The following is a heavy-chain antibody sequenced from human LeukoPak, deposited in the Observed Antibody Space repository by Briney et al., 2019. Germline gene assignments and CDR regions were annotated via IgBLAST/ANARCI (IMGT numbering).Heavy chain of an antibody. CDR1: GFTFSSYE. Sequence: GGSLRLSCAASGFTFSSYEMNWVRQAPGKGLEWVSYISSSGSTICYADSVKGRFTISRDNAKNSLYLQMNSLRAEDTAVYYCARDSDFSKPYYFDYWGQGTLVTVSS. D-gene: IGHD6-13*01. V-gene: IGHV3-48*03. CDR3: ARDSDFSKPYYFDY. J-gene: IGHJ4*02. CDR2: ISSSGSTI.